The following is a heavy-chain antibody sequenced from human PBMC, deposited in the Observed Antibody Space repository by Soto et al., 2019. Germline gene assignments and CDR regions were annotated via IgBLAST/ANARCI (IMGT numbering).Heavy chain of an antibody. D-gene: IGHD1-7*01. CDR1: GFTFSSYG. Sequence: GGSLRLSCAASGFTFSSYGMHWVRQAPGKGLEWVAVISYDGSNKYYADSVKGRFTIPRDNSKNTLYLQMNSLRAEDTAVYYCAKGAELELVGLNYWGQGTLVTVSS. CDR3: AKGAELELVGLNY. V-gene: IGHV3-30*18. J-gene: IGHJ4*02. CDR2: ISYDGSNK.